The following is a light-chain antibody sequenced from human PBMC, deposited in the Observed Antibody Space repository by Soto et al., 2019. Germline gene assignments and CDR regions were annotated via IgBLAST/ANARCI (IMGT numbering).Light chain of an antibody. CDR2: EVN. CDR3: SSYTESATFVL. V-gene: IGLV2-18*02. J-gene: IGLJ2*01. Sequence: QSALTQPPSVSGSPGQSVTISCTGTGSDIGSYNRVSWYRRVLGTAPKLMISEVNKRPSGVPDRFSGSKSGNTASLTISGLRAEDEADYYCSSYTESATFVLFGGGTKLTVL. CDR1: GSDIGSYNR.